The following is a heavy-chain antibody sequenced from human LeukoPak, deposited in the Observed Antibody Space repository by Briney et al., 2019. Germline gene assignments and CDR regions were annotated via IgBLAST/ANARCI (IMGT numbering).Heavy chain of an antibody. CDR2: IKQDGSEK. Sequence: GGSLRLSCAASGFTFSSYWMSWVRQAPGKGLEWVANIKQDGSEKCYVDSVKGRFTISRDNAKNSLYLQMNSLRAEDTAVYYCARDPDWAIYYYYMDVWGKGTTVTISS. V-gene: IGHV3-7*01. CDR3: ARDPDWAIYYYYMDV. CDR1: GFTFSSYW. J-gene: IGHJ6*03. D-gene: IGHD3-9*01.